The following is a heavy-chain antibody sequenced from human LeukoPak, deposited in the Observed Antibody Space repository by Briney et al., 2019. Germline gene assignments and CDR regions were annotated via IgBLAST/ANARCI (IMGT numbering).Heavy chain of an antibody. Sequence: KPSETLSLTCTVSGGSISSYYWSWIRQPPGKGLEWIGYIYYSGSTNYNPSLKSRVTISVETSKNQFSLKLSSVTAADTAVYYCARGVRYCSSTSCPYYYYYYMDVWGKGTTVTVSS. D-gene: IGHD2-2*01. J-gene: IGHJ6*03. CDR1: GGSISSYY. V-gene: IGHV4-59*01. CDR3: ARGVRYCSSTSCPYYYYYYMDV. CDR2: IYYSGST.